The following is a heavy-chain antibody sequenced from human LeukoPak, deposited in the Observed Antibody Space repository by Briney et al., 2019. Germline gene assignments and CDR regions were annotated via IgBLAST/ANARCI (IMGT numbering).Heavy chain of an antibody. V-gene: IGHV1-2*02. J-gene: IGHJ6*03. CDR2: MNPKSGGT. CDR1: GGTFSSYA. Sequence: ASVKVSCKASGGTFSSYAISWVRQAPGQGPEWMGWMNPKSGGTDYAQKFQGRVTMTRDTSINTAYMDLSGLTSDDTAVYYCAREGGDYYYYDSSGYSPSYMDVWGKGITVIVSS. D-gene: IGHD3-22*01. CDR3: AREGGDYYYYDSSGYSPSYMDV.